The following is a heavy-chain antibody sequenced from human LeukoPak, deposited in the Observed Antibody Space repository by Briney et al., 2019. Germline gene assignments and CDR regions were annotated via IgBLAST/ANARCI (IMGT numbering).Heavy chain of an antibody. CDR1: GGSISNYY. V-gene: IGHV4-59*01. D-gene: IGHD3-3*01. CDR3: AREFDWSGFFDY. Sequence: SETLSLTCTVSGGSISNYYWSWVRQPPGKGLEWIGYIYYSGSTNYNPSLKSQITISVDTSKNQFSLKLSSVTAADTAVYYCAREFDWSGFFDYWGQGILVTVSS. CDR2: IYYSGST. J-gene: IGHJ4*02.